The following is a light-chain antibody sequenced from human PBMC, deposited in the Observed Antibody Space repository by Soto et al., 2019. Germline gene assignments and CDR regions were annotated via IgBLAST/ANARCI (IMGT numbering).Light chain of an antibody. CDR3: GSSTSSSVI. CDR2: DVS. J-gene: IGLJ2*01. V-gene: IGLV2-14*03. CDR1: SSDVGDNNY. Sequence: QSALTQPASVSGSPGQSITISCTGTSSDVGDNNYVSWYQQHPGKAPKLLIYDVSKRPSGVSNRFSGSKSGKTASLTISGLQAEDEADYYCGSSTSSSVIFGGGTQLTVL.